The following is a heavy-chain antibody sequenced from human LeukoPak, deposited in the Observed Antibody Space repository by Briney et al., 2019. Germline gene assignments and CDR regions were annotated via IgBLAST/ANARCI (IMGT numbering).Heavy chain of an antibody. J-gene: IGHJ4*02. V-gene: IGHV4-39*07. Sequence: SETLSLTCTVSGGSISSSSYYWGWIRQPPGKGLEWIGGIYYSGSTYYNPSLKSRVTISVDTSKNQFSLNLSSVTAADTAVYYCARGPGPFDYWGQGTLVTVSS. CDR2: IYYSGST. CDR1: GGSISSSSYY. CDR3: ARGPGPFDY.